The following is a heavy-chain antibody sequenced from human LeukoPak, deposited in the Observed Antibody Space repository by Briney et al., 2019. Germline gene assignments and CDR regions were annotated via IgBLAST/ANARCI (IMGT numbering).Heavy chain of an antibody. CDR3: ARVAAEVVGVPGAIGFGWLRRDYYYMDV. J-gene: IGHJ6*03. V-gene: IGHV1-46*01. D-gene: IGHD2-2*02. Sequence: ASVKVSCKASGCTFTSYYIHWVRQAPGEGLEWMGIINPSGGSTSYAQKFQGRVTMTRDMSTSTVYMELSSLRSEDTAVYYCARVAAEVVGVPGAIGFGWLRRDYYYMDVWGKGTTVTVSS. CDR2: INPSGGST. CDR1: GCTFTSYY.